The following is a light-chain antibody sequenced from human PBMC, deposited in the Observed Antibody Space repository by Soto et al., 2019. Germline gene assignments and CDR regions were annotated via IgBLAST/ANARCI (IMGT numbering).Light chain of an antibody. CDR1: QSVTSSY. Sequence: EIVLTQSPGTLSLSPGERATLSCWASQSVTSSYLAWYQQKPGQAPRLLIYGASSRATGIPDRFSGSGSGTDFTLTINRLEPDDFAVYYCQQYGTSLGRTFGQGTKVAIK. CDR3: QQYGTSLGRT. J-gene: IGKJ1*01. V-gene: IGKV3-20*01. CDR2: GAS.